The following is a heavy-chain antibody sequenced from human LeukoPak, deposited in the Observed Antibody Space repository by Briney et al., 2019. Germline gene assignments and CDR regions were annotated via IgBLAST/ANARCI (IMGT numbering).Heavy chain of an antibody. CDR1: GYTFSSYG. J-gene: IGHJ4*02. CDR2: ISAYNGNT. Sequence: ASVQVSCKASGYTFSSYGISWVRQAPGQGLEWMGWISAYNGNTNYAQKLQGRVTMTTDTSTSTAYMELRSLRSDDTAVYYCARDHGGNFYDSSGLFDYWGQGTLVTVSS. D-gene: IGHD3-22*01. CDR3: ARDHGGNFYDSSGLFDY. V-gene: IGHV1-18*01.